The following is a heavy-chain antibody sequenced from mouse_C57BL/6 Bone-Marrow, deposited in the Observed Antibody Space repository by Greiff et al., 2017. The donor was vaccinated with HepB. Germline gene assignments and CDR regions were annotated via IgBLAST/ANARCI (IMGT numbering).Heavy chain of an antibody. CDR1: GYTFTSYW. D-gene: IGHD1-1*01. CDR3: ARYSYYGSSHWYFDV. CDR2: IYPGSGST. Sequence: QVQLQQPGAELVKPGASVKMSCKASGYTFTSYWITWVKQRPGQGLEWIGDIYPGSGSTNYNEKFKRKATLTVDTSSSTAYMQLSSLTSEDSAVYYCARYSYYGSSHWYFDVWGTGTTVTVSS. J-gene: IGHJ1*03. V-gene: IGHV1-55*01.